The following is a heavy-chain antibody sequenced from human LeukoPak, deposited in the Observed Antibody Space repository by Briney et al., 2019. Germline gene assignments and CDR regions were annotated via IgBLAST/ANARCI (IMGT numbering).Heavy chain of an antibody. V-gene: IGHV4-59*01. CDR3: ARGGTVGNAWDY. CDR1: GGSISTYY. J-gene: IGHJ4*02. Sequence: SETLSLTRTVSGGSISTYYWSWLRQPPGEGLEWLGYIHSSANTNYNPSLKSRVTISVDTSKNQFSLKLSSVTAADTAVYYCARGGTVGNAWDYWGQGTLVTVSS. CDR2: IHSSANT. D-gene: IGHD4-23*01.